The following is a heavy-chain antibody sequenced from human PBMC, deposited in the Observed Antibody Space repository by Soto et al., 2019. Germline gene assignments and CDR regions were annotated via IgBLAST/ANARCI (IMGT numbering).Heavy chain of an antibody. CDR1: GGSITSYS. CDR2: IYISVST. J-gene: IGHJ6*02. V-gene: IGHV4-4*07. CDR3: LNSSSSSSLGQYGLDV. Sequence: QVQLQESGPGLVKPSETLSLTCTVSGGSITSYSCYWIRQPAGKGLECSGRIYISVSTNYNPSLKSPVTMSIDTSKNQFSLKVCSVTAADTAVYYCLNSSSSSSLGQYGLDVWGQGTTVTVSS. D-gene: IGHD6-13*01.